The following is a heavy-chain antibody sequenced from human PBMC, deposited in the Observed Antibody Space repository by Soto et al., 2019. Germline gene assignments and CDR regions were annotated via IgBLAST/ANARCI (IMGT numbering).Heavy chain of an antibody. CDR3: AGGNYYFDY. CDR2: ILYDGSNK. J-gene: IGHJ4*02. D-gene: IGHD1-26*01. CDR1: GFTFSNYG. V-gene: IGHV3-33*01. Sequence: QVQLVESGGDVVQPGRSLRLSCVASGFTFSNYGMHWARQAPGKGLEWVAAILYDGSNKYYADSVKGRFTISRDNSKNTLYLQMNSLRAEDTAVYYCAGGNYYFDYCGQGTLVTVSS.